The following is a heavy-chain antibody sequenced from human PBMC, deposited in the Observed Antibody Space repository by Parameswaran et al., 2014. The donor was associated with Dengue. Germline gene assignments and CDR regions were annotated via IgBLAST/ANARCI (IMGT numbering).Heavy chain of an antibody. CDR3: ARLWSGPRIAVAGDDAFDI. J-gene: IGHJ3*02. D-gene: IGHD6-19*01. V-gene: IGHV4-39*01. Sequence: VRQAPGKGLEWTGSIYYSGSTYYNPSLKSRVTISVDTSKNQFSLKLSSVTAADTAVYYCARLWSGPRIAVAGDDAFDIWGQGTMVTVSS. CDR2: IYYSGST.